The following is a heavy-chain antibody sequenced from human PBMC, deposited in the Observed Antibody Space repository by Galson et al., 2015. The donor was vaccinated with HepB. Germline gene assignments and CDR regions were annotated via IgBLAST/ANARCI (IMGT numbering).Heavy chain of an antibody. Sequence: SVKVSCKASGGTFNNYTINWVRQAPGQRLEWMGGILPIFGTANYAQKFQGRVTITADKSTSTAYMELSSLRSEDTAVYYCARDFGQQLDGWFDPWGQGTLVTVSS. CDR1: GGTFNNYT. CDR3: ARDFGQQLDGWFDP. V-gene: IGHV1-69*06. D-gene: IGHD6-13*01. CDR2: ILPIFGTA. J-gene: IGHJ5*02.